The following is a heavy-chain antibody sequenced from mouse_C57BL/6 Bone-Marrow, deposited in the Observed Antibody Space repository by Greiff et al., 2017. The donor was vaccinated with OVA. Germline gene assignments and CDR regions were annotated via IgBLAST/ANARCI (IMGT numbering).Heavy chain of an antibody. CDR2: IYPGGGYT. J-gene: IGHJ4*01. Sequence: QVQLKESGAELVRPGTSVKMSCKASGYTFTNYWIGWAKQRPGHGLEWIGDIYPGGGYTNYNEKFKGKATLTADKSSSTAYMQFSSLTSEDSAIYYGARSGTVVDYAMDYWGQGTSVTVSS. CDR3: ARSGTVVDYAMDY. V-gene: IGHV1-63*01. CDR1: GYTFTNYW. D-gene: IGHD1-1*01.